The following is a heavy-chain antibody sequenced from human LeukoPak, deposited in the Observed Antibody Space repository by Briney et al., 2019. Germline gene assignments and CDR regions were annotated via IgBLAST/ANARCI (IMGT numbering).Heavy chain of an antibody. CDR1: GGSINSYY. Sequence: SETLSLTCTVSGGSINSYYWSWIRQPPGKGLEWIGYIYYSGSTDYNPSLKSRVTISVDTSKNQFSLKLSSVTAADTAVYYCARGAYYYDSSGYCLYWGQGTLVTVSS. J-gene: IGHJ4*02. CDR2: IYYSGST. CDR3: ARGAYYYDSSGYCLY. D-gene: IGHD3-22*01. V-gene: IGHV4-59*01.